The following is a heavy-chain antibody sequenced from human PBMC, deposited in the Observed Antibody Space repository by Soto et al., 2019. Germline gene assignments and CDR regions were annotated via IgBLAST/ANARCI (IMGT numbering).Heavy chain of an antibody. CDR2: IYSGGST. J-gene: IGHJ4*02. V-gene: IGHV3-53*01. Sequence: EVQLVESGGGLIQPGGSLKLSCAASGFTVSSNYMSWVRQAPGKGLEWVSVIYSGGSTYYADSVKGRFTISRDNSKNTLYLQMNSLRAEDTAVYYCARDDKWLIGFGYWGQGTLVTVSS. D-gene: IGHD6-19*01. CDR3: ARDDKWLIGFGY. CDR1: GFTVSSNY.